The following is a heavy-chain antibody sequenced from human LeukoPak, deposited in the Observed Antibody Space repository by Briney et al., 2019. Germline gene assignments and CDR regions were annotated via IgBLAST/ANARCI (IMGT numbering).Heavy chain of an antibody. D-gene: IGHD3-22*01. CDR1: GFTFSDYY. CDR3: ARDRSGGTYYYDSSGYSF. J-gene: IGHJ4*01. Sequence: GGSLRLSCAASGFTFSDYYMSWIRQAPGKGLEWISSISGSGNTIYYADSAMGRFTISRDNAKNSLYLLMNSLTAEDTAVYYCARDRSGGTYYYDSSGYSFWGHGTLVTVSS. CDR2: ISGSGNTI. V-gene: IGHV3-11*01.